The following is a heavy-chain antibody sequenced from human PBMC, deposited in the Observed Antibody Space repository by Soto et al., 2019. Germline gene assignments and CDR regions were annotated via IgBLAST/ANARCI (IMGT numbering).Heavy chain of an antibody. CDR2: ISSSSSTI. V-gene: IGHV3-48*01. D-gene: IGHD4-17*01. Sequence: GGSLRLSCAASGFTFSSYSMNWVRQAPGKGLEWVSYISSSSSTIYYADSVKGRFTISRDNAKNSLSLQMNSLRAEDTAVYYCARATVAAYYYYMDVWGNGTMVTVS. CDR3: ARATVAAYYYYMDV. CDR1: GFTFSSYS. J-gene: IGHJ6*03.